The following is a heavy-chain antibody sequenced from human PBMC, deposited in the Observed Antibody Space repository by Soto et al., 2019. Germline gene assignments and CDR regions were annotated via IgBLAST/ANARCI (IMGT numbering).Heavy chain of an antibody. CDR1: GFTFSSYA. J-gene: IGHJ4*02. D-gene: IGHD5-12*01. Sequence: GGSLRLSCAASGFTFSSYAMSWVRQAPGKGLEWVSAISGSGGSTYYADSVKDRFTISRDNSKNTLYLQMNSLRAEDTAVYYCAKDRGQGVATINGYYWGQGTLVTVSS. CDR2: ISGSGGST. CDR3: AKDRGQGVATINGYY. V-gene: IGHV3-23*01.